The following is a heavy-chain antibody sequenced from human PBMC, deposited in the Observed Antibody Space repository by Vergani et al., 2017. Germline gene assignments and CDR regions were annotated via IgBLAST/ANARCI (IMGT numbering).Heavy chain of an antibody. CDR2: IIPIFGTA. V-gene: IGHV1-69*06. J-gene: IGHJ5*02. CDR3: ARVLGYDFWSGPLNWFDP. D-gene: IGHD3-3*01. CDR1: GGTFSSYA. Sequence: QVQLVQSGAEVKKPGSSVKVSCKASGGTFSSYAISWVRQAPGQGLEWMGGIIPIFGTANYAQKFQGRVTITADKSTSTAYMELSSLRSEDTAVYYCARVLGYDFWSGPLNWFDPWGQGTLVTVSS.